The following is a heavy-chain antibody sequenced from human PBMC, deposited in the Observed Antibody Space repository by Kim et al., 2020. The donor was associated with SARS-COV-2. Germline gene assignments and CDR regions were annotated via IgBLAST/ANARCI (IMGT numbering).Heavy chain of an antibody. J-gene: IGHJ4*02. CDR3: ANMVRGVIIRDY. CDR1: GFTFSSSA. D-gene: IGHD3-10*01. V-gene: IGHV3-30*18. Sequence: GGSLRLSCAASGFTFSSSAMHWVRQAPGKGLEWVAVISYDGSNKYYAGSVKVRFTISRDNSKNTLYLQMNSLRAEDTAVYYCANMVRGVIIRDYWGQGTLVTVSS. CDR2: ISYDGSNK.